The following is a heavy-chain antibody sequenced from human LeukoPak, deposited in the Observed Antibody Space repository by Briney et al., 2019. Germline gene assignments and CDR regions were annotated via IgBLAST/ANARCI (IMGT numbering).Heavy chain of an antibody. Sequence: PGGSLRLSCAPSGFTFSSYAMSWVRQAPGKGLEWVSAISGSGGSTYYADSVKGRFTISRDNSKNTLYLQMNSLRAEDTAVYYCAKDGYYYDSSGYNDYWGQGTLVTVSS. D-gene: IGHD3-22*01. CDR1: GFTFSSYA. CDR2: ISGSGGST. V-gene: IGHV3-23*01. J-gene: IGHJ4*02. CDR3: AKDGYYYDSSGYNDY.